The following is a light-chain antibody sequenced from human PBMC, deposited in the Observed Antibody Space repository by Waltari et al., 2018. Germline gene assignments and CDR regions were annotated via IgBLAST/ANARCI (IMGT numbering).Light chain of an antibody. CDR3: HHYYIPPLT. CDR2: WAS. Sequence: DIVMTQSPDFLAVSLGERATINCKSSQSLFSTSNSKTYISWYQQKPGQPPNVLIYWASTRGSGVPDRFSGSGSVTDFTLTISSLQAEDVAVYYCHHYYIPPLTFGQGTRL. V-gene: IGKV4-1*01. J-gene: IGKJ5*01. CDR1: QSLFSTSNSKTY.